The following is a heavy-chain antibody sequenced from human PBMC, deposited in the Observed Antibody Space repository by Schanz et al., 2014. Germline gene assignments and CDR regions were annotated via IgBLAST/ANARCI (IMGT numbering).Heavy chain of an antibody. J-gene: IGHJ6*01. CDR2: INGNGGIT. CDR3: VKDPSKYNWTDVEGKDV. CDR1: GFTFSTYA. D-gene: IGHD1-1*01. V-gene: IGHV3-23*01. Sequence: EVRLLESGGGLVQPGGSLRLSCAASGFTFSTYAMSWVRQAPGKGLEWVSAINGNGGITYYADPVKGRFTISRDNSKNTLYLQMKSLGVDDTAVYYCVKDPSKYNWTDVEGKDVWGPGTTXTVSS.